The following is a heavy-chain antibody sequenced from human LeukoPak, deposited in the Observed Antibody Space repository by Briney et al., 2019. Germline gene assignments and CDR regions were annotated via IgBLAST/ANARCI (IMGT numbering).Heavy chain of an antibody. Sequence: ASVKVSCKASGYTFTSYAMNWVRQAPGQGLEWMGWINTNTGNPTYAQGFTGRFVFSLDTSVSTAYLQISSLKAEDTAVYYCARDRFRIAAAISPIDYWGQGTLVTVSS. D-gene: IGHD6-13*01. J-gene: IGHJ4*02. V-gene: IGHV7-4-1*02. CDR2: INTNTGNP. CDR3: ARDRFRIAAAISPIDY. CDR1: GYTFTSYA.